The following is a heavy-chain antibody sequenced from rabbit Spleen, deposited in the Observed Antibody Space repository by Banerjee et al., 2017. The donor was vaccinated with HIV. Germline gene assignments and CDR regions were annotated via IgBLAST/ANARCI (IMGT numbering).Heavy chain of an antibody. CDR2: IYTGNSKT. V-gene: IGHV1S40*01. CDR3: ARDGAGGNYFAL. D-gene: IGHD8-1*01. Sequence: QQLVESGGGLVKPGASLTLTCKASGFSFSSGYDMCWVRQAPGKGLEWIACIYTGNSKTYYASWAKGRFTISKTSSATVTLQMTSLTAADTATYFCARDGAGGNYFALWGPGTLVTVS. J-gene: IGHJ4*01. CDR1: GFSFSSGYD.